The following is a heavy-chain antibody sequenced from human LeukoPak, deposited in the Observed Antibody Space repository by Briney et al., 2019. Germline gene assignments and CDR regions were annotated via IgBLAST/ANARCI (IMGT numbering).Heavy chain of an antibody. CDR2: ISGNGFNT. J-gene: IGHJ4*02. V-gene: IGHV3-23*01. CDR3: AKGVRLWFAFYFDY. CDR1: GFTLGNYA. Sequence: GGSLRLSCAASGFTLGNYAMSWVRQAPGKGLEWVSAISGNGFNTYYADSVKGRFTISSESSGNTLFLQMHSLRAEDTAVYYCAKGVRLWFAFYFDYWGQGTLVTVSS. D-gene: IGHD3-10*01.